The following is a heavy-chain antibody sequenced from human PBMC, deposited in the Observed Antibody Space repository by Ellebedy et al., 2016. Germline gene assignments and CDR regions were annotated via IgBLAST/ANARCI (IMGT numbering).Heavy chain of an antibody. CDR2: IKNDESEK. J-gene: IGHJ4*02. V-gene: IGHV3-7*03. CDR1: GFTFSNYW. D-gene: IGHD3-10*01. CDR3: ARYGLSGTFDY. Sequence: GGSLRLSCAASGFTFSNYWMGWVRQAPGQGLEWVANIKNDESEKYFVDSVKGRFIISRDNAKNSVYLQMSSLRAEDTAVYYCARYGLSGTFDYWGQGTPVTVS.